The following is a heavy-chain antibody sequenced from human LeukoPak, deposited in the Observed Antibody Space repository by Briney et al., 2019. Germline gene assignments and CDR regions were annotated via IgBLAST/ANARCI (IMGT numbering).Heavy chain of an antibody. V-gene: IGHV3-9*01. CDR1: GFTFDDYA. CDR3: AKAVWFGELFSGYYSDY. J-gene: IGHJ4*02. D-gene: IGHD3-10*01. CDR2: ISWNSGSI. Sequence: SGGSLRLSCAASGFTFDDYAMHWVRQAPGKGLEWVSGISWNSGSIGYANSVKGRFTISRDSAKNSLYLQMNSLRAEDTALYYCAKAVWFGELFSGYYSDYWGQGTLVTVSS.